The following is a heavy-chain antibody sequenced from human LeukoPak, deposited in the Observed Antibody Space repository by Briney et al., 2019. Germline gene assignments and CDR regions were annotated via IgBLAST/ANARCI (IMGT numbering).Heavy chain of an antibody. CDR2: IYHSGST. Sequence: SETLSLTCAVSGYSISSGYYWGWIRQPPGKGLEWIGSIYHSGSTYYNLSLKSRVTISVDTSKNQFSLKLSSVTAADTAVYYCARGRITMVRGVMGQYYFDYWGQGTLVTVSS. D-gene: IGHD3-10*01. CDR3: ARGRITMVRGVMGQYYFDY. V-gene: IGHV4-38-2*01. CDR1: GYSISSGYY. J-gene: IGHJ4*02.